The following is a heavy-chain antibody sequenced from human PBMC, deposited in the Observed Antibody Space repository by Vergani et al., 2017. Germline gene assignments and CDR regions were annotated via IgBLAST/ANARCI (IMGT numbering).Heavy chain of an antibody. CDR2: INPSGGST. J-gene: IGHJ4*02. CDR3: ATISGTTFDY. CDR1: GYTFTRYY. V-gene: IGHV1-46*03. D-gene: IGHD1-1*01. Sequence: QVQLVQSGAEVKKPGASVKVSCKASGYTFTRYYMHWVRQARGQGLEWMGIINPSGGSTSYAQKFQGRVTMTRDTSTSTVYMELSSLRSEDTAVYYCATISGTTFDYWGQGTLVTVSS.